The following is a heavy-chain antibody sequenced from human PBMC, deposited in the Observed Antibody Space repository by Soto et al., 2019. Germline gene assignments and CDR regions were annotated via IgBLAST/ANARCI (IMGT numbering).Heavy chain of an antibody. D-gene: IGHD6-25*01. J-gene: IGHJ4*02. CDR3: AKFFVETGSNSGWPWSFHY. CDR2: ISGSGGTT. Sequence: EVQLLESGGGLVQPWRSLRLSCAASGFTCSNYAMSWVRQAPGQGLDWVSAISGSGGTTYYADSVKGRFTISRDNSKNTLLLQMNSLRAEDAAVYYCAKFFVETGSNSGWPWSFHYWGQGTVVTVSS. CDR1: GFTCSNYA. V-gene: IGHV3-23*01.